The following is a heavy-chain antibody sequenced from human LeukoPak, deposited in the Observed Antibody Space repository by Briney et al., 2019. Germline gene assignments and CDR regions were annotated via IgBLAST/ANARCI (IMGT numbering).Heavy chain of an antibody. CDR3: ARRGRTSLGAFDI. J-gene: IGHJ3*02. CDR2: IYHSGST. V-gene: IGHV4-38-2*01. CDR1: GYSISSGYY. D-gene: IGHD1-26*01. Sequence: KPSETLSLTCAVSGYSISSGYYWGWIRQPPGKGLEWIGSIYHSGSTYYNPSLKSRVTISVDTSKNQLSLKLSSVTAADTAVYYCARRGRTSLGAFDIWGQGTMVTVSS.